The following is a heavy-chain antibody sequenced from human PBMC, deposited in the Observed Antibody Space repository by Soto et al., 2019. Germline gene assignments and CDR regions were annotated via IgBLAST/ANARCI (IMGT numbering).Heavy chain of an antibody. Sequence: PSETLSLTCTVSGGSISSSSYYWGWIRQPPGKGLEWIGSIYYSGSTYYNPSLKSRVTISVDTSKNQFSLKLSSVTAADTAVYYCARHPTYYDILTGYSPYYFDYWGQGTLVTVSS. J-gene: IGHJ4*02. V-gene: IGHV4-39*01. CDR1: GGSISSSSYY. CDR3: ARHPTYYDILTGYSPYYFDY. D-gene: IGHD3-9*01. CDR2: IYYSGST.